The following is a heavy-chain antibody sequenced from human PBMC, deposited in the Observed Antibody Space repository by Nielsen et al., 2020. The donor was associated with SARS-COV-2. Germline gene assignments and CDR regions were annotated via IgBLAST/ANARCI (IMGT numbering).Heavy chain of an antibody. CDR1: GFPFDDYA. V-gene: IGHV3-9*01. D-gene: IGHD1-14*01. CDR2: ISWNSNSI. Sequence: GGSLRLSCAASGFPFDDYALHWVRQAPGKGLEWVSGISWNSNSIAYADSVKGRFTISRDNAKNSLHLQMNSLRVEDTAFYYCARGRRVGTTIFEYWGQGTLVTVSS. CDR3: ARGRRVGTTIFEY. J-gene: IGHJ4*02.